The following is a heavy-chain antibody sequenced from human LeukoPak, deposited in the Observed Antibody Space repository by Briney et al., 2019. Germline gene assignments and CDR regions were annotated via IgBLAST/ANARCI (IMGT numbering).Heavy chain of an antibody. CDR2: VYYSGST. CDR1: GXSISSYY. V-gene: IGHV4-59*08. J-gene: IGHJ4*02. CDR3: ARHSRLDKSSLSWADY. D-gene: IGHD2-2*03. Sequence: PSETLSLTCTVSGXSISSYYWSWIRQPPGKGLEWIAYVYYSGSTNYNPCLKSRVTISVDTSKNQFSLKLSSVTAADTAVYYCARHSRLDKSSLSWADYWGQGTLVTVSS.